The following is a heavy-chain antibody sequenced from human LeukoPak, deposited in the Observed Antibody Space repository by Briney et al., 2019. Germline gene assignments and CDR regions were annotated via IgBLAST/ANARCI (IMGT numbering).Heavy chain of an antibody. CDR3: ARTYCAEDCSIRYFDY. CDR1: GYTFTGYY. J-gene: IGHJ4*02. D-gene: IGHD2-21*02. CDR2: INPSGGDT. Sequence: ASVKVSCKASGYTFTGYYMHWVRQAPGQGLEWLGIINPSGGDTKYAQKFQGRVTLTRDKSTSTVYMELSSLTSDDTAVYYCARTYCAEDCSIRYFDYWGQGTLVTVSS. V-gene: IGHV1-46*01.